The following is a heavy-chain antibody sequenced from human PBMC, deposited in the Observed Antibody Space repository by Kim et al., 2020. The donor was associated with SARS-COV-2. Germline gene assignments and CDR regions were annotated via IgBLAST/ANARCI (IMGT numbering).Heavy chain of an antibody. CDR1: GYTFTSYG. CDR3: ARDSSSWYGPNYYYYGMDV. V-gene: IGHV1-18*01. CDR2: ISAYNGNT. J-gene: IGHJ6*02. Sequence: ASVKVSCKASGYTFTSYGISWVRQAPGQGLEWMGWISAYNGNTNYAQKLQGRVTMTTDTSTSTAYMELRSLRSDDTAVYYCARDSSSWYGPNYYYYGMDVWGQGTTVTVSS. D-gene: IGHD6-13*01.